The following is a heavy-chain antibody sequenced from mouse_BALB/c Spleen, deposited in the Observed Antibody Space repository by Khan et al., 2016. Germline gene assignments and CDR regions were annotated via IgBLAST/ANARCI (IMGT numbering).Heavy chain of an antibody. CDR3: ARGAY. CDR1: GYIFTNYW. J-gene: IGHJ3*01. V-gene: IGHV1-9*01. CDR2: ILPGSGSV. Sequence: QVQLQQSGAELMKPGASVKISCKTTGYIFTNYWIEWIKERPGHGLEWIGGILPGSGSVNCNEKFRGPPTFTAEPSSNTAYMQLSSLTSEDSAVYYCARGAYWGPGTLVTVSA.